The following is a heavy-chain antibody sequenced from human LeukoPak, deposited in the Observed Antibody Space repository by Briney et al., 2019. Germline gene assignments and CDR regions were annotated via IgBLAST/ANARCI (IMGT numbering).Heavy chain of an antibody. CDR3: ARYSSSWLTLDY. Sequence: SETLSLTCTVSGGSISSSSYYWGWIRQPPGKGLEWIGSIYYSGSTYYNPSLKSRVTISVDTSENQFSLKLSSVTAADTAVYYCARYSSSWLTLDYWGQGTLVTVSS. D-gene: IGHD6-13*01. CDR2: IYYSGST. CDR1: GGSISSSSYY. V-gene: IGHV4-39*01. J-gene: IGHJ4*02.